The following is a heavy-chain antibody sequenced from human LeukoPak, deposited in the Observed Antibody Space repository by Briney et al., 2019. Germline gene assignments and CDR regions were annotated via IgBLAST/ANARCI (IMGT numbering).Heavy chain of an antibody. V-gene: IGHV1-18*01. D-gene: IGHD2-2*01. J-gene: IGHJ4*02. CDR3: ARGYCSSATCRHFDY. CDR1: GYAFTNYA. CDR2: ISVYNGNT. Sequence: ASVKVSCKASGYAFTNYAMSWVRQAPGQGLEWMGWISVYNGNTNYAQKLQGRVTMTADTSTTTAYMELRSLRSDDTAVYYCARGYCSSATCRHFDYWGQGALVTVSS.